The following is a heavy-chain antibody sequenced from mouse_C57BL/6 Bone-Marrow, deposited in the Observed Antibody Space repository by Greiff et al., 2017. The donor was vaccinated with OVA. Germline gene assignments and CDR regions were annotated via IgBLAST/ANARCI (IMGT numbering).Heavy chain of an antibody. J-gene: IGHJ3*01. CDR2: IYPGSGST. Sequence: QVQLQQSGAELVKPGASVKMSCKASGYTFTSYWITWVKQRPGQGLEWIGDIYPGSGSTNYNEKFKSKATLTVDTSSSTAYMQLSSLTSEDSAVYYCAREGDYSEGGFAYWGQGTLVTVSA. D-gene: IGHD2-12*01. V-gene: IGHV1-55*01. CDR3: AREGDYSEGGFAY. CDR1: GYTFTSYW.